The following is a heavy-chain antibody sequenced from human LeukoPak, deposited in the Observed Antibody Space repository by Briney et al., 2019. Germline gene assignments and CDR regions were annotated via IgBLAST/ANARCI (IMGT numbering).Heavy chain of an antibody. J-gene: IGHJ4*02. CDR3: AREGSGYHTYYFDY. V-gene: IGHV4-59*12. D-gene: IGHD3-22*01. CDR2: IYYGGST. Sequence: SETLSLTCTVSGGSISSYYWSWIRQPPGKGLEWIGYIYYGGSTNYNPSLKSRVTISVDTSKNQFSLKLSSVTAADTAVYYCAREGSGYHTYYFDYWGQGTLVTVSS. CDR1: GGSISSYY.